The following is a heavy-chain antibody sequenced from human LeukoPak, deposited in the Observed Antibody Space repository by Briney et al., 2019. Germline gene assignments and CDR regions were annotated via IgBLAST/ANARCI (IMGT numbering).Heavy chain of an antibody. V-gene: IGHV3-23*01. D-gene: IGHD3-3*01. J-gene: IGHJ4*02. CDR1: GFTFSSYA. CDR2: ISGSGGST. CDR3: AKIPHDFWSGEGGLEY. Sequence: GGSLRLSCAASGFTFSSYAMSWVRQAPGKGLEWVSAISGSGGSTYYADSAKGRFTISRDNSKNTLYLQMNSLRAEDTAVYYCAKIPHDFWSGEGGLEYWGQGTLVTVSS.